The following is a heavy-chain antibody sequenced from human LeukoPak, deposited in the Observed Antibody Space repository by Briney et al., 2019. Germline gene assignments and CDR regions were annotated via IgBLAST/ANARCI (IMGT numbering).Heavy chain of an antibody. CDR3: ARYGDYFDY. J-gene: IGHJ4*02. CDR2: IYYSGST. Sequence: SETLSLTCTVSGGSISSGDYYWSWIRQPPGKGLEWIGYIYYSGSTYYNPSLKSRVTISVDTSKSQFSLKLSSVTAADTAVYCCARYGDYFDYWGQGTLVTVSS. V-gene: IGHV4-30-4*01. D-gene: IGHD4-17*01. CDR1: GGSISSGDYY.